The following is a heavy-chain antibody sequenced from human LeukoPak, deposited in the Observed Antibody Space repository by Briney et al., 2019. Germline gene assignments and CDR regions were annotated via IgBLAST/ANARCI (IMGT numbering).Heavy chain of an antibody. CDR1: GFTFSSYS. J-gene: IGHJ6*02. CDR2: ISSSSSSTI. V-gene: IGHV3-48*01. D-gene: IGHD3-22*01. CDR3: ARDSNYYDSSGYHMDV. Sequence: GGSLRLSCAASGFTFSSYSMNWVRQAPGKGLEWVSYISSSSSSTIYYADSVKGRFTISRDNAKNSLYLQMNSLRAEDTAVYYCARDSNYYDSSGYHMDVWGQGTTVTVSS.